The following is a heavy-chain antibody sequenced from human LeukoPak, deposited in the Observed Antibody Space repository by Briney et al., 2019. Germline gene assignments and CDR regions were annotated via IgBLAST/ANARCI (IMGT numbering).Heavy chain of an antibody. V-gene: IGHV4-59*08. J-gene: IGHJ6*03. CDR2: IYYSGST. CDR1: GGSISSYY. CDR3: ARTYDSSDYPAGYYYMDV. D-gene: IGHD3-22*01. Sequence: SETLSLTCTGSGGSISSYYWSWIRQPPGKGLEWMGYIYYSGSTKYNPALKSRVTISVDTSKNQFSLNLSSVTAADTAVYYCARTYDSSDYPAGYYYMDVWGKGTTVTVSS.